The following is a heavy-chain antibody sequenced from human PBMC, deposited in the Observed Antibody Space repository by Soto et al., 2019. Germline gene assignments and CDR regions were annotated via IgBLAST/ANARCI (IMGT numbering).Heavy chain of an antibody. CDR1: GFTFSSYS. V-gene: IGHV3-21*01. J-gene: IGHJ6*03. D-gene: IGHD3-10*01. Sequence: GGSLRLSCAASGFTFSSYSMNWVRQAPGKGLEWVSSISSSSSYIYYADSVKGRFTISRDNAKSSLYLQMNSLRAEDTAVYYCARPPPYGSGSYYFGAPYYYMDVWGKGTTVTVSS. CDR2: ISSSSSYI. CDR3: ARPPPYGSGSYYFGAPYYYMDV.